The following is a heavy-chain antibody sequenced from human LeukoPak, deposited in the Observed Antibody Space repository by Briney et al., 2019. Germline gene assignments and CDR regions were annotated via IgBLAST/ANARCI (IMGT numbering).Heavy chain of an antibody. V-gene: IGHV3-11*06. CDR2: ISSSSSYI. CDR3: ARDKAYYYDSSGYYPDAFDI. Sequence: GGSLRLSCSASGFTFSDFYMSWVRQAPGKGLEWVSSISSSSSYIYYADSVKGRFTISRDNAKNSLYLQMNSLRAEDTAVYYCARDKAYYYDSSGYYPDAFDIWGQGTMVTVSS. CDR1: GFTFSDFY. J-gene: IGHJ3*02. D-gene: IGHD3-22*01.